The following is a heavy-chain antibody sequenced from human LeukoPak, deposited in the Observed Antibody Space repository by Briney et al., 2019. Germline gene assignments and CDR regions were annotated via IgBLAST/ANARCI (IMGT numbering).Heavy chain of an antibody. D-gene: IGHD1-26*01. J-gene: IGHJ4*02. CDR1: GFTFSSYA. CDR3: AKDDVVGATGDLDY. CDR2: ISGSGGST. V-gene: IGHV3-23*01. Sequence: GGSLRLSCAASGFTFSSYAMSWVRQAPGKGLEWVSAISGSGGSTYYADSVKGRFTISRDNSKITLYLQMNSLRAEDTAVYYCAKDDVVGATGDLDYWGQGTLVTVSS.